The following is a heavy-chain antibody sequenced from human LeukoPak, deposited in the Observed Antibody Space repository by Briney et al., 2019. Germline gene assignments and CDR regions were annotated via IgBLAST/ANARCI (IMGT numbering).Heavy chain of an antibody. J-gene: IGHJ5*02. CDR1: GGSISSYY. D-gene: IGHD6-6*01. CDR3: ARDRSSSSVWSWFDP. V-gene: IGHV4-4*07. Sequence: SETLSLTRTVSGGSISSYYWSWIRQPAGKGLEWIGRIYTSGSTNYNPSLKSRVTMSVDTSKNQFSLKLSSVTAADTAVYYCARDRSSSSVWSWFDPWGQGTLVTVSS. CDR2: IYTSGST.